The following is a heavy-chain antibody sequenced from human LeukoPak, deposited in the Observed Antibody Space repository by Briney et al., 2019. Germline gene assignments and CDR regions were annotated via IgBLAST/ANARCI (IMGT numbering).Heavy chain of an antibody. V-gene: IGHV1-2*02. D-gene: IGHD2-21*02. J-gene: IGHJ5*02. CDR2: INPNSGGT. CDR3: ARAAYCGGDCYSDWFDP. CDR1: GYTFTGYY. Sequence: ASVKVSCKASGYTFTGYYMHWVRQAPGQGLEWMGWINPNSGGTNYAQTFQGRVTMTRDTSISTAYMELSRLRSDDTAVYYCARAAYCGGDCYSDWFDPWGQGTLVTVSS.